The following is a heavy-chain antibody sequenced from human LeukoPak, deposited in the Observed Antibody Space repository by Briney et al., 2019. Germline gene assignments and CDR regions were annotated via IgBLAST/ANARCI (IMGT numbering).Heavy chain of an antibody. D-gene: IGHD6-19*01. Sequence: ASVKVSCKASGYTFTGYYMHWVRQAPGQGLEWMGRINPNSGGTNYAQKFQGRVTMTRDTSISTAYMELSRLRSDDTAVYYCARGRIAVAGTGVDSWGQGTLVTVSS. V-gene: IGHV1-2*06. J-gene: IGHJ4*02. CDR2: INPNSGGT. CDR3: ARGRIAVAGTGVDS. CDR1: GYTFTGYY.